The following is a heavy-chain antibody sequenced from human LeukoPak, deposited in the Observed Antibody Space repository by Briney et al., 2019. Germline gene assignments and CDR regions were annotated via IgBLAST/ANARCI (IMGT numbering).Heavy chain of an antibody. D-gene: IGHD1-26*01. Sequence: WASVKVSCKASGYTFTGYYMHWVRQAPGQGLEWMGWINPNSGGTNYAQKFQGRVTITRNTSISTAYMELSSLRSEDTAVYYCARKGVALGEDYWGQGTLVTVSS. J-gene: IGHJ4*02. CDR2: INPNSGGT. CDR3: ARKGVALGEDY. CDR1: GYTFTGYY. V-gene: IGHV1-2*02.